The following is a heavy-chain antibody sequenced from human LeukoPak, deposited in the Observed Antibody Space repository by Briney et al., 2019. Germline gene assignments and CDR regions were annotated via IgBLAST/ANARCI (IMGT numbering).Heavy chain of an antibody. D-gene: IGHD1-26*01. CDR1: GYTFTSYG. V-gene: IGHV1-18*01. J-gene: IGHJ5*02. Sequence: ASVKVSCKASGYTFTSYGFTWVRQAPGQGPEWMGWISAYDGNTNSAQKFQGRVTMTTDTSTSTAYMELRSLRSDDTAVYYCAREVGALVKRFDPWGQGTLVTVSS. CDR3: AREVGALVKRFDP. CDR2: ISAYDGNT.